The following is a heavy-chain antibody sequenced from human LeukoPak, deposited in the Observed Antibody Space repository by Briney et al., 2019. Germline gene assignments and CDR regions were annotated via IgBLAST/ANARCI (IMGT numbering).Heavy chain of an antibody. CDR2: ISGSGGGT. V-gene: IGHV3-23*01. D-gene: IGHD1-26*01. CDR3: VKDLGRYRNNCFGY. Sequence: GGSLRLSCAASGFTFSSYAMSWVRQAPEKGLEWVSTISGSGGGTYYADSVKGRFTISRDDCKNTLYLQMNSLRAEDTAVYYCVKDLGRYRNNCFGYWGQGTLVTVSS. CDR1: GFTFSSYA. J-gene: IGHJ4*02.